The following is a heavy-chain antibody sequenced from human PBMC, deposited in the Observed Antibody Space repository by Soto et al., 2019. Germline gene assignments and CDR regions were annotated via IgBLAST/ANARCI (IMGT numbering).Heavy chain of an antibody. CDR1: GGTFSSYT. CDR2: IIPILGIA. D-gene: IGHD2-15*01. CDR3: ARGNCSGGSCYSRLPDY. V-gene: IGHV1-69*02. J-gene: IGHJ4*02. Sequence: QVQLVQSGAEVKKPGSSVKVSCKASGGTFSSYTISWVRQAPGQGLEWMGRIIPILGIANYAQKFQGRVTITADKSTSTAYMELSRLRSEDTAVYYCARGNCSGGSCYSRLPDYWGQGTLVTVSS.